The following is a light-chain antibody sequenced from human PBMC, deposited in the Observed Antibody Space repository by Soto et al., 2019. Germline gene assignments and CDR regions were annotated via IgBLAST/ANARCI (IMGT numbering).Light chain of an antibody. CDR3: QQRSNWPPIT. CDR1: QSVSSSY. CDR2: GAS. Sequence: ESVLAESPGTLSLSPGERATLSCRPSQSVSSSYLAWYQQKPGQAPRLLIYGASSRATGIPARFSGSGSGTDFTLTISSVEPEDFAVYYCQQRSNWPPITFGQGTRLEIK. V-gene: IGKV3D-20*02. J-gene: IGKJ5*01.